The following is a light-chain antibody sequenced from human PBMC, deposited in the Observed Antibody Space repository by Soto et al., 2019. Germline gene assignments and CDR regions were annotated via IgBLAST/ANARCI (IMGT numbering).Light chain of an antibody. CDR1: QDIDNY. J-gene: IGKJ2*01. V-gene: IGKV1-33*01. CDR3: QQYFHLIYT. Sequence: DIRMTQSPSSLSASVGDRVTITCQASQDIDNYLNWYQQKPGKAPELLIYDASKLETGVPSRFSGSGSGTDFTFTITTLQPEDSATYYCQQYFHLIYTFGQGTKLEIK. CDR2: DAS.